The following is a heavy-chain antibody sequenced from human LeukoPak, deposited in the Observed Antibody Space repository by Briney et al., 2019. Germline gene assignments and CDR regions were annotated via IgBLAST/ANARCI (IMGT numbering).Heavy chain of an antibody. V-gene: IGHV4-34*01. CDR2: INHSGSS. CDR1: GGSFSGCY. J-gene: IGHJ3*02. CDR3: ARGRVALDAFDI. Sequence: PSETLSLTCAVYGGSFSGCYWSWIRQPPGKGLEWIGEINHSGSSNYNPSLKSRVTISVDTSKNQFSLKLSSVTAADTAVYYCARGRVALDAFDIWGQGTMVTVPS.